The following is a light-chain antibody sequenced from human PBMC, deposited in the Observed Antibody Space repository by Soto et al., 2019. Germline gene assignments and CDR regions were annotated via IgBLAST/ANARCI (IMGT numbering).Light chain of an antibody. CDR1: ASDIGGYTF. Sequence: QSVLTQPPSASGSPGQSVAISCTGTASDIGGYTFVSWYQQHPGKAPKLLIYDVNKRPSGVPDRVSGSKSGNTASLTVSGLQAEDEGDYYCSAHGGTNPYVFGTGTKVTVL. CDR3: SAHGGTNPYV. CDR2: DVN. J-gene: IGLJ1*01. V-gene: IGLV2-8*01.